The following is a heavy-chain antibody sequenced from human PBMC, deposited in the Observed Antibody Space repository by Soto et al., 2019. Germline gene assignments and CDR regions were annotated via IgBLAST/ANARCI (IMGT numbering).Heavy chain of an antibody. Sequence: ASVKVSCKASGGTFSSYAISWVRQAPGQGLEWMGGIIPIFGTANYAQKFQGRVTITAAXXXSXXXIXLXXLRXEXTAVYYCAIIPVDTYMIYCIDPWGQGTLVTGSS. CDR1: GGTFSSYA. V-gene: IGHV1-69*06. J-gene: IGHJ5*01. CDR3: AIIPVDTYMIYCIDP. D-gene: IGHD3-16*01. CDR2: IIPIFGTA.